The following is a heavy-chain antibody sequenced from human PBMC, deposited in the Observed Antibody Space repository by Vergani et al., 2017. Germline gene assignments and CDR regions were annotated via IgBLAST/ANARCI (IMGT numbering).Heavy chain of an antibody. CDR2: ISGSGSST. D-gene: IGHD3-10*01. CDR3: AKGRGDYYYYMDV. J-gene: IGHJ6*03. V-gene: IGHV3-23*04. Sequence: EVQLVESGGGLVQPGGSLRLSCAASGFTFSSYAMSWVRQAPGKGLEWVSAISGSGSSTYYADSVKGRFTISRDNSKNKLYLQMNSLRAEDTAVYYCAKGRGDYYYYMDVWGKGTTVTVSS. CDR1: GFTFSSYA.